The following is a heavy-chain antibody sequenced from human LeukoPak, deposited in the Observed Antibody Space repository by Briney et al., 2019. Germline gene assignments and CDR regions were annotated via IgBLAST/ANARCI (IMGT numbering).Heavy chain of an antibody. CDR1: GGTYSSYA. D-gene: IGHD2-2*03. V-gene: IGHV1-69*13. J-gene: IGHJ4*02. Sequence: ASVKVSCKASGGTYSSYAISWVRQAPGQGLEWMGGIIPIFGTANYAQKFQGRVTITADESTSTAYMELSSLRSEDTAVYYCASGGYGYCSSTSCTIDYWGQGTLVTVSS. CDR2: IIPIFGTA. CDR3: ASGGYGYCSSTSCTIDY.